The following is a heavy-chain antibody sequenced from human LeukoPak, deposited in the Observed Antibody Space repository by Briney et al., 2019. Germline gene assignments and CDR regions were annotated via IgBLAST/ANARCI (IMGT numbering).Heavy chain of an antibody. V-gene: IGHV4-4*07. J-gene: IGHJ4*02. D-gene: IGHD6-13*01. CDR3: ARQIASAGTAGFDF. CDR2: IYSTGST. Sequence: PSETLSLTCTVSGGSISSYYWSWIRQPAGKGLEWVGRIYSTGSTTYNPSLKRRVTMSVDTSKNQFSLRLRSVTAADTAVYYCARQIASAGTAGFDFWGQGALVTVSS. CDR1: GGSISSYY.